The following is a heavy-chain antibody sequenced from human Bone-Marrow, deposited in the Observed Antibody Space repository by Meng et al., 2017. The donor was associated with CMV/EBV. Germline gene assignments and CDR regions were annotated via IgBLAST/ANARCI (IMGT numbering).Heavy chain of an antibody. Sequence: SLKISCAASGFTFDDYAMHWVRQAPGKGLDWVAGISRNSGSIGYADSVKGRFTISRDNAKNSLYLQMNSLRAEDTALYYCAKGLGYCSSTSCYTEYYFDYWGQGTLVTVSS. D-gene: IGHD2-2*02. CDR1: GFTFDDYA. CDR2: ISRNSGSI. V-gene: IGHV3-9*01. J-gene: IGHJ4*02. CDR3: AKGLGYCSSTSCYTEYYFDY.